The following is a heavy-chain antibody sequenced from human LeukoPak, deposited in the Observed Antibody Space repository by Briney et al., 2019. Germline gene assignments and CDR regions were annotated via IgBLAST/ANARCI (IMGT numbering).Heavy chain of an antibody. CDR3: ARASAYGGNPDYYYYYYMDV. CDR1: GGTFSSYA. V-gene: IGHV1-69*13. J-gene: IGHJ6*03. CDR2: IIPIFGTA. Sequence: GASVKVSCKASGGTFSSYAISWVRQAPGQGLEWMGGIIPIFGTANYAQKFQGRVTITVDESTSTAYMELSSLRSEDTAVYYCARASAYGGNPDYYYYYYMDVWGKGTTVTVSS. D-gene: IGHD4-23*01.